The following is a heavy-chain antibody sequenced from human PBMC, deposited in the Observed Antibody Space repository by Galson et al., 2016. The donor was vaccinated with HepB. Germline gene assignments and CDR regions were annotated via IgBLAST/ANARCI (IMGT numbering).Heavy chain of an antibody. CDR2: IYYSGSGST. J-gene: IGHJ5*02. D-gene: IGHD3-22*01. CDR3: ARHLTYYYDISGYYSDGFDP. Sequence: ETLSLTCTVSGVSISSSDYYWGWIRQPPGKGLEWIASIYYSGSGSTSYNPSLRSRVTISVDTSKNQFSLKLNSVNAADTAVYYCARHLTYYYDISGYYSDGFDPGGKETLVPCSS. V-gene: IGHV4-39*01. CDR1: GVSISSSDYY.